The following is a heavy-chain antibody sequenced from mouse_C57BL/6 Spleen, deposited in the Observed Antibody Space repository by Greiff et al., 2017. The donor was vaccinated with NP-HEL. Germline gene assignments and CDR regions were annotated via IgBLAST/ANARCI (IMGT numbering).Heavy chain of an antibody. CDR3: ARRGGHYYGSSDY. CDR2: IYPGDGDT. J-gene: IGHJ2*01. Sequence: VKVVESGAELVKPGASVKISCKASGYAFSSYWMNWVKQRPGKGLEWIGQIYPGDGDTNYNGKFKGKATLTADKSSSTAYMQLSSLTSEDSAVYFCARRGGHYYGSSDYWGQGTTLTVSS. CDR1: GYAFSSYW. V-gene: IGHV1-80*01. D-gene: IGHD1-1*01.